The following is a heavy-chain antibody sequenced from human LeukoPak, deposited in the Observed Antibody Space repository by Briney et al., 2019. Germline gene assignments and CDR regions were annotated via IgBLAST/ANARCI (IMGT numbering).Heavy chain of an antibody. V-gene: IGHV4-39*01. CDR2: IYYSGST. Sequence: SETLSLTCTVSGGSISSSSYYWGWIRQPPGKGLEWIGSIYYSGSTYYNPSLKSRVTISVDTSKNQFSLKLSSVTAADTAVYYCARQKHTLWFGELSSANWFDPWGQGTLVTVSS. CDR3: ARQKHTLWFGELSSANWFDP. D-gene: IGHD3-10*01. CDR1: GGSISSSSYY. J-gene: IGHJ5*02.